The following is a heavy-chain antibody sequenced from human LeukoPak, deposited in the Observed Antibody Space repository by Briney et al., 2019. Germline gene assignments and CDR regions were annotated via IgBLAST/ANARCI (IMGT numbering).Heavy chain of an antibody. V-gene: IGHV4-59*01. J-gene: IGHJ4*02. Sequence: SETLSLSCTVSGATISSYYWSWIRQPPGKGLEWIGHLYYTGSTNYNPSLKSPVSISVDTSKNQFSLKLSSVTAADTAVYYCARDPFTPAFGNQYHYFDYWGQGTPVTVSS. CDR3: ARDPFTPAFGNQYHYFDY. CDR1: GATISSYY. D-gene: IGHD3-3*01. CDR2: LYYTGST.